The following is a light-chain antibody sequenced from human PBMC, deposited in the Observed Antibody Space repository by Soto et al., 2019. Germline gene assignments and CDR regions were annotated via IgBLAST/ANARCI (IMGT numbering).Light chain of an antibody. CDR2: EVN. V-gene: IGLV2-8*01. Sequence: QSAPTQPPSASWSPGQSVTISCTGTSSDVGAYNYVSWYQQHPGKAPKLIIFEVNKRPSGVPDRFSGSKSGNTASLTVSGLQAEDEADYYCSAYAGSRVFGGGTKLTVL. CDR1: SSDVGAYNY. CDR3: SAYAGSRV. J-gene: IGLJ3*02.